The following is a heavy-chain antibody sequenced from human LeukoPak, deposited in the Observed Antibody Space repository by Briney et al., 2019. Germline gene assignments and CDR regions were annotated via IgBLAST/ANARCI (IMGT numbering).Heavy chain of an antibody. V-gene: IGHV3-64*01. CDR3: ARDYSGYDN. CDR1: GFTFSSYA. CDR2: ISSNGGST. D-gene: IGHD5-12*01. J-gene: IGHJ4*02. Sequence: GRSLRLSCAASGFTFSSYAMRCVRQAPGKGLEYVSAISSNGGSTYYANSVKGRFTISRDNSKNTLYLQMGSLRAEDMAVYYCARDYSGYDNWGQGTLVTVSS.